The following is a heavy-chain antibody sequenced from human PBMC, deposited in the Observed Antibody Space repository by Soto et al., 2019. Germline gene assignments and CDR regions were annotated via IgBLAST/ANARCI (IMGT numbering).Heavy chain of an antibody. CDR1: GGTFSSYA. CDR2: IIPIFGTA. J-gene: IGHJ5*02. Sequence: QVQLVQSGAEVKKPGSSVKVSCKASGGTFSSYAISWVRQAPGQGLEWMGGIIPIFGTANYEQKFQGRVTITADETTGTAYMELSSLRSEDTAVYYCARVYSSSFYWFDPWGQGTLVTVSS. CDR3: ARVYSSSFYWFDP. D-gene: IGHD6-6*01. V-gene: IGHV1-69*01.